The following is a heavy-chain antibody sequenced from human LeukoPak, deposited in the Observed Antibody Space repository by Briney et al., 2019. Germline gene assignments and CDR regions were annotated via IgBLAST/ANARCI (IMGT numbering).Heavy chain of an antibody. V-gene: IGHV3-33*01. J-gene: IGHJ4*02. D-gene: IGHD3-22*01. CDR2: IWYDGSNK. CDR1: GFTFSSYG. CDR3: ARDFVAYDSSGYPPFVDY. Sequence: GGSLRLSCAASGFTFSSYGMHWVRQAPGKGLEWVAVIWYDGSNKYYADSVKGRFTTSRDNSKNTLFLQMNSLRAEDTAVYYCARDFVAYDSSGYPPFVDYWGQGTLVTVSS.